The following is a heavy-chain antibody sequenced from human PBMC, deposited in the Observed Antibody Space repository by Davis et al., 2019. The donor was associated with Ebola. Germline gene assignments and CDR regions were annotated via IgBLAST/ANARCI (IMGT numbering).Heavy chain of an antibody. CDR1: DFFISSGYYC. V-gene: IGHV4-30-4*08. CDR3: ARGDSVVTYGMDV. D-gene: IGHD2-2*01. Sequence: SETLSLTCTVSDFFISSGYYCRNRFRPPPGKGLAWIGYVYYSGSTYYNPSLKSRVTISVDTSKNQFSLKLSYVTAADTAVYYCARGDSVVTYGMDVWGEETTDTVS. J-gene: IGHJ6*02. CDR2: VYYSGST.